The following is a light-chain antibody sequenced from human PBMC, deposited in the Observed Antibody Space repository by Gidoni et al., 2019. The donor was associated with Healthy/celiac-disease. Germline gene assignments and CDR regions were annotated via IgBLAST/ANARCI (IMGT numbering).Light chain of an antibody. Sequence: AIRMTQSPSSFSASTGDRVTITCRASQGISSYLAWYQHKPGKAPKLLIYVASTLQSGVPSRSRGSGSGTDFTLTISCLQSEDFATYYCQQYYSYPLTFGQGTKLEIK. CDR1: QGISSY. CDR2: VAS. V-gene: IGKV1-8*01. J-gene: IGKJ2*01. CDR3: QQYYSYPLT.